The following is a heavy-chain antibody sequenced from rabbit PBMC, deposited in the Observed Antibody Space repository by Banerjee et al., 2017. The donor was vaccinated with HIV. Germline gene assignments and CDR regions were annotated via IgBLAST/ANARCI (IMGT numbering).Heavy chain of an antibody. CDR2: IDPVLGVT. J-gene: IGHJ6*01. D-gene: IGHD4-2*01. CDR1: GFTINSYH. CDR3: ARDGYAGHGYPNW. Sequence: QLVETGGGLVQPGESLTLSCKASGFTINSYHTGWVRQAPGKGLEWIGYIDPVLGVTYYASWVNGRITISTDNAQNTVFLQMNSLTAADTATYFCARDGYAGHGYPNWWGQGTLVTVS. V-gene: IGHV1S7*01.